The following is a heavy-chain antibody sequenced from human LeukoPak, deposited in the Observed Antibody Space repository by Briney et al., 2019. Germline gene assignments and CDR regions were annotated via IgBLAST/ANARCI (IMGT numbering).Heavy chain of an antibody. CDR2: INPSGGST. J-gene: IGHJ4*02. Sequence: ASVKVSCKPSGYTFTSYYMHWVRQAPGQGLEWMGIINPSGGSTTYAQKFQGRVTMTRGTFTRTVYMELGGLRSGDTALYYCAREYSGSSCFDYWGQGTLVTVSS. CDR3: AREYSGSSCFDY. D-gene: IGHD1-26*01. CDR1: GYTFTSYY. V-gene: IGHV1-46*01.